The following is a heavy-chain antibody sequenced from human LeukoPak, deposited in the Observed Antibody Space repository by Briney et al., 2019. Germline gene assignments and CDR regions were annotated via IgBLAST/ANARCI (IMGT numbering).Heavy chain of an antibody. V-gene: IGHV4-59*01. CDR2: VYYSGTT. J-gene: IGHJ4*02. CDR3: ARIVPYNYGYVDY. D-gene: IGHD5-18*01. Sequence: SETLSLTCTVSGGSISDYYWSWIRQPPGKGLEWIGYVYYSGTTNYNSSLRGRVTISVDTSKNQLSLKLNSVTAADTAVYYCARIVPYNYGYVDYWGQGTLVTVSS. CDR1: GGSISDYY.